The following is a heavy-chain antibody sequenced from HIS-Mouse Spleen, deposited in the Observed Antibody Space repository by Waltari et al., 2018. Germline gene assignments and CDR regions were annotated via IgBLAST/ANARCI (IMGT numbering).Heavy chain of an antibody. Sequence: QLQLQESGPGLVKPSEPLSLTRTVSVGSISSSRYYWGWIRQPPGKGLEWIGSIYYSGSTYYNPSLKSRVTISVDTSKNQFSLKLSSVTAADTAVYYCAREIPYSSSWYDWYFDLWGRGTLVTVSS. CDR2: IYYSGST. J-gene: IGHJ2*01. CDR3: AREIPYSSSWYDWYFDL. CDR1: VGSISSSRYY. V-gene: IGHV4-39*07. D-gene: IGHD6-13*01.